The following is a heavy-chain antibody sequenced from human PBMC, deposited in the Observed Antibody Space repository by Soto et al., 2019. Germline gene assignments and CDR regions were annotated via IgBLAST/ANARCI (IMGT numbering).Heavy chain of an antibody. CDR2: IYYSGST. CDR3: ARVVYYDFWSGYYTAPYYYYYMDV. J-gene: IGHJ6*03. V-gene: IGHV4-39*01. Sequence: PSETLSLTCTVSGGSISSSSYYWGWIRQPPGKGLEWIGSIYYSGSTYYNPSLKSRVIISVDTSKNQFSLKLSSVTAADTAVYYCARVVYYDFWSGYYTAPYYYYYMDVWGKGTTVTVSS. D-gene: IGHD3-3*01. CDR1: GGSISSSSYY.